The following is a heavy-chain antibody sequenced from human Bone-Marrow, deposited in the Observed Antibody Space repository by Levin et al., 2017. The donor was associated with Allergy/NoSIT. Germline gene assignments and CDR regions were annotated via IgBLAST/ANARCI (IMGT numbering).Heavy chain of an antibody. CDR1: GYTFSTYD. Sequence: ASVKVSCKASGYTFSTYDITWVRQATGQWLEWVGWMNPNSGNTGYAQRFQGRVTMTRDTSISTAYMELSSLTSEDTAVYYCARAVRNQLVSDVWGQGTTVSVSS. CDR3: ARAVRNQLVSDV. CDR2: MNPNSGNT. D-gene: IGHD2-2*01. J-gene: IGHJ6*02. V-gene: IGHV1-8*01.